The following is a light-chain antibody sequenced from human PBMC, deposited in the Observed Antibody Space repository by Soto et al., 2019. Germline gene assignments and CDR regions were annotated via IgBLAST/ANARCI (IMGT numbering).Light chain of an antibody. Sequence: DIQMTQSPSTLSASVGDRVTITCRASQGVSTWLAWYQQKPGKAPKLLIYKASSLESGVPSRFSGSASGTEFTLTISSLQPDDFATYYCQQYNTYVWTFGQGTKVEVK. CDR3: QQYNTYVWT. J-gene: IGKJ1*01. CDR2: KAS. CDR1: QGVSTW. V-gene: IGKV1-5*03.